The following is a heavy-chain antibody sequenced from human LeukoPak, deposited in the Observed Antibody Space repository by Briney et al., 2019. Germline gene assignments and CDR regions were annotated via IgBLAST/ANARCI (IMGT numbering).Heavy chain of an antibody. Sequence: SQTLSLTCTVSGGSISSGGYYWSWIRQPPGKGLEWIGYIYHSGSTYYNPSLKSRVTISVDRSKNQFSLELSSVTAADTAVYYCARAPFYDSSGYYFGAFDIWGQGTMVTVSS. J-gene: IGHJ3*02. CDR2: IYHSGST. CDR1: GGSISSGGYY. CDR3: ARAPFYDSSGYYFGAFDI. V-gene: IGHV4-30-2*01. D-gene: IGHD3-22*01.